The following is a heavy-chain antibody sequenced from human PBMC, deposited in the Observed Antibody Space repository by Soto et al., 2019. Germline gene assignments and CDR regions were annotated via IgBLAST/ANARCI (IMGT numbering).Heavy chain of an antibody. J-gene: IGHJ4*02. V-gene: IGHV4-4*07. Sequence: SETLSLTCTVSGGSISSYYWSWIRQPAGKGLEWIGRIYTSGSTNYNPSLKSRVTMSVDASKNQFSLKLSSVTAADTAVYYCARDPGYYYDSSGYYLKGYWGQGTLVTVSS. D-gene: IGHD3-22*01. CDR3: ARDPGYYYDSSGYYLKGY. CDR1: GGSISSYY. CDR2: IYTSGST.